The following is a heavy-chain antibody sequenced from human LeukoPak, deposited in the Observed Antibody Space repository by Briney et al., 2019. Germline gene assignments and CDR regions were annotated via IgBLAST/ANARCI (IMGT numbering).Heavy chain of an antibody. D-gene: IGHD3-10*01. CDR2: IKQDGSEK. V-gene: IGHV3-7*01. CDR3: ARFGELLPYYYYYYYMDV. J-gene: IGHJ6*03. CDR1: GFTFSSYW. Sequence: PGGSLRLSCAASGFTFSSYWMSWVRQAPGKGLEWVANIKQDGSEKYYVDSVKGRFTISRDNAKNSLYLQMNSLRAEDTAVYYCARFGELLPYYYYYYYMDVWGKGTTVTVSS.